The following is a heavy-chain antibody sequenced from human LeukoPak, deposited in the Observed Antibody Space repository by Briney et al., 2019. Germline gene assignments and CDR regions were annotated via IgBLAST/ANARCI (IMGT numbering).Heavy chain of an antibody. D-gene: IGHD3-10*01. CDR1: GYTFTGYY. CDR2: INPNSGGT. V-gene: IGHV1-2*02. CDR3: ARDFEGREYHNWFDP. Sequence: ASVKVSCKASGYTFTGYYMHWVRQAPGQGREWMGWINPNSGGTNYAQKVQGRVTMTRDTSISTAYMELSRLRSDDTAVYYCARDFEGREYHNWFDPWGQGTLVTVSS. J-gene: IGHJ5*02.